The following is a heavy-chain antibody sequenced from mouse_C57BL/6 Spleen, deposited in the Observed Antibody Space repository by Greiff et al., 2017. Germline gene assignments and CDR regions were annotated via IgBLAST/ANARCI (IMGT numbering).Heavy chain of an antibody. D-gene: IGHD2-4*01. CDR1: GFTFSDYY. V-gene: IGHV5-16*01. CDR2: INYDGSST. J-gene: IGHJ3*01. CDR3: ARNDYDVGAWFAY. Sequence: EVKLVESEGGLVQPGSSMKLSCTASGFTFSDYYMAWVRQVPEKGLEWVANINYDGSSTYYLDSLKSRFIISRDNAKNILYLQMSSLKSEDTATYYCARNDYDVGAWFAYWGQGTLVTVSA.